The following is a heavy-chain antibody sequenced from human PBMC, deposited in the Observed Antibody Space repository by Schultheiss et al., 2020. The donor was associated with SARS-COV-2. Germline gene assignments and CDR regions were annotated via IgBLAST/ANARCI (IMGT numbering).Heavy chain of an antibody. CDR1: GGSISSYY. D-gene: IGHD5-18*01. V-gene: IGHV4-4*07. CDR3: ARDSTTAMADYYYYGMDV. CDR2: IYYSGST. Sequence: SETLSLTCTVSGGSISSYYWSWIRQPAGKGLEWIGSIYYSGSTYYNPSLKSRVTISVDTSKNQFSLKLSSVTAADTAVYYCARDSTTAMADYYYYGMDVWGQGTTVTVSS. J-gene: IGHJ6*02.